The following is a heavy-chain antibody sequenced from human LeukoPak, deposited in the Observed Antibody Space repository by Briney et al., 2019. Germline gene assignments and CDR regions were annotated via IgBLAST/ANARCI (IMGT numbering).Heavy chain of an antibody. V-gene: IGHV4-31*03. CDR3: ARGRYIVGSDY. D-gene: IGHD1-26*01. Sequence: PSETLSLTCTVSGGSISSGGYYWSWIRQHPGKGLEWIGYIYYSGSTYYNPSLKSRVTISVDTSKNQFSLKLSSVTAADTAVYYCARGRYIVGSDYWGQGTLVTVSS. J-gene: IGHJ4*02. CDR1: GGSISSGGYY. CDR2: IYYSGST.